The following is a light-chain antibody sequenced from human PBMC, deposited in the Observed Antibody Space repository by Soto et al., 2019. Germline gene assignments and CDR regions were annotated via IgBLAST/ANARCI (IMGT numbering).Light chain of an antibody. CDR3: QQYNSYTWT. CDR1: QSISNW. V-gene: IGKV1-5*01. Sequence: DIQMTKSPSTLSGSVGDRVTITWGASQSISNWLAWYQKRPGKAPKLLIYDASSLESGVPSTLRGSAYGTEFTITISSMKNDDFETYYCQQYNSYTWTFGQGTKVDIK. J-gene: IGKJ1*01. CDR2: DAS.